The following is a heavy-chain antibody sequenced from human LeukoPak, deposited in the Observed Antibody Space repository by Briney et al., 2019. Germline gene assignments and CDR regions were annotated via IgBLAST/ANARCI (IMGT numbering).Heavy chain of an antibody. CDR1: GYTFTDYY. D-gene: IGHD1-26*01. V-gene: IGHV1-2*02. J-gene: IGHJ5*02. Sequence: ASVKVSCKASGYTFTDYYLHWVRQAPGQGLEWMGWIHPKSGGTNYAQNFQGRVTMTRDTSISTAYLELSRLRSDDTAVYYCARADSGSYSSWFDPWGQGTLVTVSS. CDR2: IHPKSGGT. CDR3: ARADSGSYSSWFDP.